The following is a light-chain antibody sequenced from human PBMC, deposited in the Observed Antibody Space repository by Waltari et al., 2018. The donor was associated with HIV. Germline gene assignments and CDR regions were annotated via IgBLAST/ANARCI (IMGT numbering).Light chain of an antibody. CDR1: QTCLSSSTNNNY. CDR2: GAS. Sequence: DIVMTQSPDSLAVSLGERATIHCKSRQTCLSSSTNNNYLTWYQQKPGKPPKLLIYGASTRQCGVPARFSGSGSGTNFTLTISSLQAEDVAVYYCQQYHSTPFTFGPGTKVDI. J-gene: IGKJ3*01. V-gene: IGKV4-1*01. CDR3: QQYHSTPFT.